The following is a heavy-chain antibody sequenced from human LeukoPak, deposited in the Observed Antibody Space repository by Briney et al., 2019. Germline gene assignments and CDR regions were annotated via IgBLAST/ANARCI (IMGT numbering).Heavy chain of an antibody. CDR3: AKGRSQYNWNDVLDY. CDR2: ISGSGGST. J-gene: IGHJ4*02. Sequence: TGGSLRLSCAASGFTFSSYAMSWVRQAPGKGLEWVSAISGSGGSTYYADSVKGRFTISRDNSKNTLYLQMNSLRAEDTAVYYCAKGRSQYNWNDVLDYWGQGTLVTVSS. D-gene: IGHD1-1*01. V-gene: IGHV3-23*01. CDR1: GFTFSSYA.